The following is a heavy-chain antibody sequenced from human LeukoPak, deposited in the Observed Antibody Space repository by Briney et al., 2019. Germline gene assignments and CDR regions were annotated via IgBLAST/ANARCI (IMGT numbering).Heavy chain of an antibody. CDR2: IYYSGST. Sequence: SETLSLTCTVSGGSISSYYWSWIRQPPGKGLEWIGYIYYSGSTNYNPSLKSRVTISVDTSKNQFSLKLSSVTAADTAVYYCARDVNHCGSGSWGQGTLVTVSS. CDR3: ARDVNHCGSGS. J-gene: IGHJ4*02. V-gene: IGHV4-59*01. D-gene: IGHD3-10*01. CDR1: GGSISSYY.